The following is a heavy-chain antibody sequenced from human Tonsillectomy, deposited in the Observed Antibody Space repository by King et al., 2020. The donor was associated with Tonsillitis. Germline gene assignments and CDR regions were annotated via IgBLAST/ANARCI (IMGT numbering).Heavy chain of an antibody. D-gene: IGHD3-22*01. V-gene: IGHV3-23*04. J-gene: IGHJ4*02. CDR2: IGGSGGST. Sequence: VQLVESGGGLVQPGGSLRLSCAASGFTFSSYAMSWVRQAPGKGLEWVSAIGGSGGSTYYADSVKGRFTIARDNSKNTLYLQMNSLRAEDTAVYYCAKVYYYDSSGCWNDPFDYCGQGTLVTVSS. CDR1: GFTFSSYA. CDR3: AKVYYYDSSGCWNDPFDY.